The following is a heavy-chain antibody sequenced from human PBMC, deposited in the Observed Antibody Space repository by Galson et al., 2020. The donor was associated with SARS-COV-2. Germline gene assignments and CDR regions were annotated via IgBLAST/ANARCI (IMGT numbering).Heavy chain of an antibody. D-gene: IGHD3-22*01. CDR1: GGSISSGGYY. J-gene: IGHJ3*02. V-gene: IGHV4-31*03. CDR2: IYYSGST. CDR3: ARDSGFDYYDSSGYYYDVHRDAFDI. Sequence: SETLSLTCTVSGGSISSGGYYWSWIRQPPGKGLEWIGYIYYSGSTYYNPSLKSRVTISVATSKNQFSLKLSSVTAADTAVYYCARDSGFDYYDSSGYYYDVHRDAFDIWGQGTMVTVSS.